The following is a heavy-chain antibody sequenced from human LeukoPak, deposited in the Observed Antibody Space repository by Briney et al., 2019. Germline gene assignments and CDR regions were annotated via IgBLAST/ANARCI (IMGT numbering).Heavy chain of an antibody. CDR3: ASKPNAMVRGVIIKGLWLPFDY. CDR2: ISYDGSNK. CDR1: GFTFSSYA. J-gene: IGHJ4*02. V-gene: IGHV3-30-3*01. Sequence: GGSLRLSCAASGFTFSSYAMHWVRLAPGKGLEWVAVISYDGSNKYYADSVKGRFTISRDNSKNTLYLQMNSLRAEDTAVYYCASKPNAMVRGVIIKGLWLPFDYWGQGTLVTVSS. D-gene: IGHD3-10*01.